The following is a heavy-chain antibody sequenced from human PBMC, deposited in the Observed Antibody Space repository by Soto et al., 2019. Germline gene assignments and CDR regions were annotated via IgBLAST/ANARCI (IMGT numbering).Heavy chain of an antibody. D-gene: IGHD3-16*01. CDR2: IIPFFKAT. V-gene: IGHV1-69*01. J-gene: IGHJ6*02. CDR3: AGDVTVNYYDSTYYYYAMDV. Sequence: QVQLVQSGAEVKMPGSSVQVSCKASGGTFTSHAISWVRQAPGQGLEWMGVIIPFFKATNYAQKFRGRVTITADDSMSTVNMDLYSLTSEDTAVYYCAGDVTVNYYDSTYYYYAMDVWGQGTTVTVSS. CDR1: GGTFTSHA.